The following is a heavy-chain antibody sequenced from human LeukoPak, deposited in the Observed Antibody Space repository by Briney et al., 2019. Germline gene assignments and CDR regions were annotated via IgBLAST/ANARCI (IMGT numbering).Heavy chain of an antibody. J-gene: IGHJ5*02. CDR3: AKGGCSSSWYGGGFDP. CDR1: GFTFSSYA. V-gene: IGHV3-23*01. CDR2: ISGSGGST. D-gene: IGHD6-13*01. Sequence: GGSLRLSCAASGFTFSSYAMSWVPQAPGKGLEWVSAISGSGGSTYYADSVKGRFTLSRDNSKNTLYLQMNSLRAEDTAVYYCAKGGCSSSWYGGGFDPWGQGTLVTVSS.